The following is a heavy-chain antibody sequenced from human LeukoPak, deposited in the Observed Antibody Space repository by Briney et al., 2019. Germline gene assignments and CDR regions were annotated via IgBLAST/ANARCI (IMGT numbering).Heavy chain of an antibody. CDR1: GFTFSSYG. J-gene: IGHJ4*02. CDR3: ATGYSSGWYGRLDY. V-gene: IGHV3-30*02. CDR2: IRYGGSNK. Sequence: PGGSLRLSCAASGFTFSSYGMHWVRQAPGKGLEWVAFIRYGGSNKYYADSVKARFTLSRDNSKNTMYLQMNTLRAEDTAVYYCATGYSSGWYGRLDYWGQGTLVTVSP. D-gene: IGHD6-19*01.